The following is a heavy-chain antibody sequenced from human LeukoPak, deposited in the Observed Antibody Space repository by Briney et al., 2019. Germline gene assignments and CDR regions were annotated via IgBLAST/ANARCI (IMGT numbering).Heavy chain of an antibody. CDR2: ISGSAITT. CDR1: GFTFSNYA. D-gene: IGHD3-3*01. Sequence: GGSLRLSCTASGFTFSNYAMSWVRQAPGKGLEWVSTISGSAITTYYADSVKGHFAISRDNSKSTLYLQMNSLGAEDMAVYYCAKVSSWSVFYFDYWGQGTLVTVSS. V-gene: IGHV3-23*01. J-gene: IGHJ4*02. CDR3: AKVSSWSVFYFDY.